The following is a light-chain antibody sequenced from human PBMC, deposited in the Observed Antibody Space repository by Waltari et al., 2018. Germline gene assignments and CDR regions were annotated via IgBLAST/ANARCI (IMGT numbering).Light chain of an antibody. CDR2: DVT. CDR1: SSDVGGYNY. J-gene: IGLJ2*01. V-gene: IGLV2-11*01. Sequence: QSALTQPRSVSGSPGQSVAISCPGTSSDVGGYNYVPWYQQHPGKPPKLMIYDVTKRPSGVPDRFSGSKSGNTASLTISGLQADDEADYYCCSYAGPFGGGTKLTVL. CDR3: CSYAGP.